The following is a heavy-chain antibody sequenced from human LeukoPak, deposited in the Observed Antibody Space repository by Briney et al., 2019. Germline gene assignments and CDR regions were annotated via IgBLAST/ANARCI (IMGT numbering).Heavy chain of an antibody. CDR3: ATTTRHGVYTSTSFWYFDL. CDR2: IIPMFGTA. V-gene: IGHV1-69*13. CDR1: GGTFSSYA. D-gene: IGHD6-6*01. J-gene: IGHJ2*01. Sequence: SVKVSCKASGGTFSSYAISWVRQAPGQGLEWMGGIIPMFGTANHAQKFQGRVTITADESTSTAYMELSSLRSEDTAVYYCATTTRHGVYTSTSFWYFDLWGRGSLVTVSS.